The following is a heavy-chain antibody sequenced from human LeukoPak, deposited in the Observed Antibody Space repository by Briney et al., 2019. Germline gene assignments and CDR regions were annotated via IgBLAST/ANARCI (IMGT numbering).Heavy chain of an antibody. CDR3: ARDRGVGYPDY. Sequence: KTSETLSLTCTVSGGSISSGSSYWSWIRQPAGKGLEWIGRIYTSGSTNYNPSLKSRVTISVDTSKNQFSLNLSSVTAADTAVYYCARDRGVGYPDYWGQGTLVTVSS. CDR1: GGSISSGSSY. CDR2: IYTSGST. D-gene: IGHD1-26*01. J-gene: IGHJ4*02. V-gene: IGHV4-61*02.